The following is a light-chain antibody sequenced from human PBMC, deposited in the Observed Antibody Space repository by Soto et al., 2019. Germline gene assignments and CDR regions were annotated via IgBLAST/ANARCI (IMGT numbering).Light chain of an antibody. CDR3: QQYYSTTLT. CDR2: WAS. CDR1: QSVLYSSNNKNY. V-gene: IGKV4-1*01. J-gene: IGKJ2*01. Sequence: DIVMTQSPDSLAVSLGERATINCKSSQSVLYSSNNKNYLAWYQQKPGQPPKLLIYWASTRESGVLDRFSGSGSGTDFTLTISSLQAEDVAVYYCQQYYSTTLTFGQGTKLEIK.